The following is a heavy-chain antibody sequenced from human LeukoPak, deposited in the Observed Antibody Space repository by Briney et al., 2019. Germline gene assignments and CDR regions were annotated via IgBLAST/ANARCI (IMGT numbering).Heavy chain of an antibody. J-gene: IGHJ4*02. CDR2: LLDSWRT. CDR1: GASMSTHY. Sequence: SGTLSLTCTVSGASMSTHYWSWLRQPPGKGLEWIGYLLDSWRTKNNPSLQSRVTLSADTSKNQFSLRLTSVTAADTAVYYCATIRRGSIYGYFDFWGQGILVTVSS. CDR3: ATIRRGSIYGYFDF. V-gene: IGHV4-59*11. D-gene: IGHD5-18*01.